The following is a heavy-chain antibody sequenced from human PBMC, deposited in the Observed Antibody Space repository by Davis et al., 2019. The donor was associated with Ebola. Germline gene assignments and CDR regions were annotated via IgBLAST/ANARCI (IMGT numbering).Heavy chain of an antibody. J-gene: IGHJ6*02. V-gene: IGHV3-30*18. CDR1: GFTFSSYG. Sequence: GESLKISCAASGFTFSSYGMHWVRQAPGKGLEWVAVISYDGSNKYYADSVKGRFTISRDNSKNSLFLQMNSLRGEDTAVHPCANPDGRTGARPEYYYYIMDVWGQGTTVTVSS. CDR2: ISYDGSNK. D-gene: IGHD6-6*01. CDR3: ANPDGRTGARPEYYYYIMDV.